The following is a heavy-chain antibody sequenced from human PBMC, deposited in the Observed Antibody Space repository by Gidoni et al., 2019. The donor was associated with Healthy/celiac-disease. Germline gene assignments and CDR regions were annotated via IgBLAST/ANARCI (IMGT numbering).Heavy chain of an antibody. CDR1: AGSFSRYS. D-gene: IGHD2-2*01. CDR2: INHSGST. CDR3: ARNQLLVIGYYYGMDV. Sequence: VHLQQWAAGLFPPSETLSLTCAVYAGSFSRYSWSWIRQPPGKGLEWIGEINHSGSTNYNQSLKSRVTISVDTAKKQFALKLSSVTAADTAVYYCARNQLLVIGYYYGMDVWGQGTTVTVSS. V-gene: IGHV4-34*01. J-gene: IGHJ6*02.